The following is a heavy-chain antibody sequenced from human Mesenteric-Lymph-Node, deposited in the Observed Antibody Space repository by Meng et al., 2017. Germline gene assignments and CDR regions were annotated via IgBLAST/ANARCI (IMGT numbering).Heavy chain of an antibody. CDR3: ARVRGSQYSSSWHDNWFDP. CDR1: GYTFTGYY. Sequence: ASVKVFCKASGYTFTGYYMHWVRQAPGQGLEWMGWINPNSGGTNYAQKFQGRVTMTRDTSISTAYMELSRLRSDDTAVYYCARVRGSQYSSSWHDNWFDPWGQGTLVTVSS. J-gene: IGHJ5*02. CDR2: INPNSGGT. D-gene: IGHD6-13*01. V-gene: IGHV1-2*02.